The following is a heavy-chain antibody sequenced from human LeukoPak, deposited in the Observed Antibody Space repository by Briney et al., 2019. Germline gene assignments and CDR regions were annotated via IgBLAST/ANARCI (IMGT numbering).Heavy chain of an antibody. V-gene: IGHV3-23*01. CDR3: ARGVLRYFDWLFDY. CDR2: ISGSGGST. CDR1: GFTFSNYA. Sequence: GGSLRLSCAASGFTFSNYAMSWVRQAPGKGLEWVSAISGSGGSTYYADSVKGRFTISRDNSKNTLYLQMNSLRAEDTAVYYCARGVLRYFDWLFDYWGQGTLVTVSS. D-gene: IGHD3-9*01. J-gene: IGHJ4*02.